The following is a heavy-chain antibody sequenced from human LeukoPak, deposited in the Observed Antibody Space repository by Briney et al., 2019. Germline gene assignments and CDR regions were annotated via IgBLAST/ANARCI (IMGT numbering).Heavy chain of an antibody. Sequence: GRSLRLSCAASGFTFSSYAMSWVRQAPGKGLEWVSTLSGSGVSTDYADSVKGRFTISRDNSKNTLYLQMNTLRAEDAAVYYCAKEGGDFWSGYFSSDYWGQGTLVTVSS. J-gene: IGHJ4*02. CDR2: LSGSGVST. CDR3: AKEGGDFWSGYFSSDY. V-gene: IGHV3-23*01. CDR1: GFTFSSYA. D-gene: IGHD3-3*01.